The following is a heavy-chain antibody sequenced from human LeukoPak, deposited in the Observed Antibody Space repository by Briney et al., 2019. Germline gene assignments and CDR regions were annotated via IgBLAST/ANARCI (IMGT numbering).Heavy chain of an antibody. J-gene: IGHJ4*02. CDR1: GVSISSYY. Sequence: PPETLSLTCSVSGVSISSYYWSCIRQTAGKGLEWIGRIYTSGSTTYNPSPQSRVTTSLDASKNQIPLMLSSITDADTTGYYCPNTGGSGSYFTTQAYYFDGWGQGTLVSASS. CDR3: PNTGGSGSYFTTQAYYFDG. D-gene: IGHD3-10*01. V-gene: IGHV4-4*07. CDR2: IYTSGST.